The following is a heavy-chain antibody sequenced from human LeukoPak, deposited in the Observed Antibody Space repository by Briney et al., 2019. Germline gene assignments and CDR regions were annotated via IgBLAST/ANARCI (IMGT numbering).Heavy chain of an antibody. CDR1: GYTFTSYG. CDR2: ISAYNGNT. Sequence: ASVKVSCKASGYTFTSYGISWVRQAPGQGLEWMGWISAYNGNTNYAQKLQGRVTMTTDTSTSTAYMELRSLRSDDTAVYYCAREDFDWLLEDNNWFDPWGQGTLITVSS. J-gene: IGHJ5*02. V-gene: IGHV1-18*01. D-gene: IGHD3-9*01. CDR3: AREDFDWLLEDNNWFDP.